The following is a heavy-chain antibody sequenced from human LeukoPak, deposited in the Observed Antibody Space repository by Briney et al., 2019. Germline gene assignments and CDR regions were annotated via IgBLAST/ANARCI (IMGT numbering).Heavy chain of an antibody. Sequence: SLTLTCPASGFTFSSYGMHWVRQAPCKGLEWVAVISYDGSNKYYADCVKGRFTISRDNSKNTLYMQMSSLRAEDTAVYYCAKISSFRTGASGSYHYWGQGTLVTVSS. D-gene: IGHD1-26*01. CDR2: ISYDGSNK. CDR1: GFTFSSYG. J-gene: IGHJ4*02. V-gene: IGHV3-30*18. CDR3: AKISSFRTGASGSYHY.